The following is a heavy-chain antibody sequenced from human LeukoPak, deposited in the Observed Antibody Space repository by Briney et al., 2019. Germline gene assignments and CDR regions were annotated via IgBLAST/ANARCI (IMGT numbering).Heavy chain of an antibody. Sequence: SETLSLTCAVYVGSFSGYYWSWIRQPPGKGLEWIGEINHSGSTNYNPSLKSRVTISVDTSKNQFSLRLSSVTAADTAVYYCARRAQYYDFWSGFHAFDIWGQGTMVTVSS. J-gene: IGHJ3*02. CDR2: INHSGST. D-gene: IGHD3-3*01. CDR3: ARRAQYYDFWSGFHAFDI. V-gene: IGHV4-34*03. CDR1: VGSFSGYY.